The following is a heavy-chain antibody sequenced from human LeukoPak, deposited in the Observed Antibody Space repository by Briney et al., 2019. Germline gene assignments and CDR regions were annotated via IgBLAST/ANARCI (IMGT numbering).Heavy chain of an antibody. D-gene: IGHD3-10*02. CDR2: ISSSGSTI. CDR3: AELGITMIGGV. CDR1: GFTFSSYE. V-gene: IGHV3-48*03. Sequence: GGSLRLSFSASGFTFSSYEVTWVRQAPGKGLEWVSYISSSGSTIYYADSVKGRFPISRDNAKNSLYLQMNSLRAEDTAVYYCAELGITMIGGVWGKGTTVTISS. J-gene: IGHJ6*04.